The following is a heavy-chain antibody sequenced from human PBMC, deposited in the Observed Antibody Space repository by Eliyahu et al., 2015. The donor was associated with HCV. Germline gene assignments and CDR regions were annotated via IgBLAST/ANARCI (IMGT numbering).Heavy chain of an antibody. V-gene: IGHV3-43*01. CDR1: GFLFDRFS. CDR3: VKEHSSGWPNFDS. Sequence: EVQLVESGGIVVQPGGSLRLSCAASGFLFDRFSMHWVRQAPGKGLQWVSLIRRDGSIAFYADSVKGRFTISRDNRKRYLYLQLNSLRYEDTAFYYCVKEHSSGWPNFDSWGRGTLVTVSS. CDR2: IRRDGSIA. D-gene: IGHD6-19*01. J-gene: IGHJ4*02.